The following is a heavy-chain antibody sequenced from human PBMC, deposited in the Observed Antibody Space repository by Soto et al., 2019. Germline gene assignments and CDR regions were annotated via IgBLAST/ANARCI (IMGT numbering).Heavy chain of an antibody. Sequence: SVKVSCKASGGTFSSYAISWVRQAPGQGLEWMGGIIPIFGTANYAQKFQGRVTITADESTSTAYMELSSLRSEDTAVYYCARPSLRDYDSSGYYYEYYGMDVWGQGTTVTVSS. D-gene: IGHD3-22*01. CDR1: GGTFSSYA. CDR3: ARPSLRDYDSSGYYYEYYGMDV. J-gene: IGHJ6*02. V-gene: IGHV1-69*13. CDR2: IIPIFGTA.